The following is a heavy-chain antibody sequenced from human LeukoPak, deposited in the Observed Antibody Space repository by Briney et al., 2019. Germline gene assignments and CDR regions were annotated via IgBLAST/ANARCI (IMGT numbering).Heavy chain of an antibody. V-gene: IGHV3-72*01. Sequence: GGSLRLSCAASGFTFSDHFLDWVRQAPGKGLEWVGRTRNKANSYITEYAASVRGRFTISRDDSKNSLYLQMSSLKTDDTAMYYCASIRGTFGYWGQGTLVTVSS. CDR3: ASIRGTFGY. J-gene: IGHJ4*02. CDR1: GFTFSDHF. CDR2: TRNKANSYIT. D-gene: IGHD1-26*01.